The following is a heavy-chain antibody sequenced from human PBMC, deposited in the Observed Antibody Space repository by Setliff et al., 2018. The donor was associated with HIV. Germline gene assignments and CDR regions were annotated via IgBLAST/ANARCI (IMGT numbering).Heavy chain of an antibody. J-gene: IGHJ4*02. CDR1: GYTFNSYG. V-gene: IGHV1-18*01. D-gene: IGHD3-22*01. CDR3: ARHASTWYYESSGPHFDY. CDR2: IATYNGNT. Sequence: ASVKVSCKASGYTFNSYGISWVRQAPGQGPEWVGWIATYNGNTNYAQRLQGRVTLTTDTSTSTAYMELRSLRSDDTAVYYCARHASTWYYESSGPHFDYWGQGTLVTVSS.